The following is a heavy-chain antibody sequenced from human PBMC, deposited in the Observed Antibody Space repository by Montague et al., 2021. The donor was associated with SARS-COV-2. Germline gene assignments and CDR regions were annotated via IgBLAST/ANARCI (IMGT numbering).Heavy chain of an antibody. D-gene: IGHD3-10*01. CDR2: IYHSEST. J-gene: IGHJ5*02. Sequence: SETLSLTCAVSGGPITSYYWNWIRQPQGQGMEYIGYIYHSESTTYNPYLKSRVPISVETSKNKFSLKLRSVTASDTAVYYCARGLENYGSGSHHFDPWGQGTLVTVSS. CDR1: GGPITSYY. V-gene: IGHV4-59*01. CDR3: ARGLENYGSGSHHFDP.